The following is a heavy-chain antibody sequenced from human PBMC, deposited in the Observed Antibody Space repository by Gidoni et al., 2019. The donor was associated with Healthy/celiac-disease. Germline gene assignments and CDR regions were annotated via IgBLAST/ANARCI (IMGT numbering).Heavy chain of an antibody. CDR1: GFTFSRYA. V-gene: IGHV3-23*01. CDR3: AKDYYGSGRHYYYGMDV. D-gene: IGHD3-10*01. CDR2: ISGSGGST. J-gene: IGHJ6*02. Sequence: EVQLLESGGGLVQPGGSLRLSCAASGFTFSRYAMSWVRQAPGKGLEWVSAISGSGGSTYYADSVKGRFTISRDNSKNTLYLQMNSLRAEDTAVYYCAKDYYGSGRHYYYGMDVWGQGTTVTVSS.